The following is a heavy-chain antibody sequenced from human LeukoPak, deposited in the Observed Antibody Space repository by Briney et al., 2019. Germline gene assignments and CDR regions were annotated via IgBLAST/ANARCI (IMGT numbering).Heavy chain of an antibody. D-gene: IGHD3-10*01. CDR2: VGSDNKP. V-gene: IGHV3-23*01. CDR1: GFTFSAYA. J-gene: IGHJ4*02. Sequence: GGSLRLSCEASGFTFSAYAMTWVRQAPGKGLEWVSSVGSDNKPHYSESVKGRFAISRDNSKDTLYLQMNSLRAEDTAVYYCAKDRGGSGSTTFDYWGQGTLVTVSS. CDR3: AKDRGGSGSTTFDY.